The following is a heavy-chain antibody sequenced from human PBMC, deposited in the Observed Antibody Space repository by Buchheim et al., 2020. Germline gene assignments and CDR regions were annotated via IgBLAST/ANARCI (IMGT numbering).Heavy chain of an antibody. V-gene: IGHV4-34*01. Sequence: QVQLQQWGAGLLKPSETLSLTCAVYGGSFSGYYWSWIRQPPGKGLEWIGEINHSGSTNYNPSLKSRVTISVDTSKNQFSLKLSSVTAADTAVYYCARGKLRGHSLGWFDPWGQGTL. CDR3: ARGKLRGHSLGWFDP. J-gene: IGHJ5*02. D-gene: IGHD5-18*01. CDR2: INHSGST. CDR1: GGSFSGYY.